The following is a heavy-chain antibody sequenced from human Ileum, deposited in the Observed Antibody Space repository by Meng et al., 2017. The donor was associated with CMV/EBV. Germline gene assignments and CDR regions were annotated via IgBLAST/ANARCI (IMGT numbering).Heavy chain of an antibody. V-gene: IGHV3-74*01. CDR3: ITSWIDP. CDR2: INRAGSDT. J-gene: IGHJ5*02. Sequence: SLRLSCEASELTFSNYWMYWVRQVPGKGLEWVSRINRAGSDTTYADFAKGRFTVSRDNAKNTLFLQMNSLRAEDTAVYYCITSWIDPWGQGILVTVSS. CDR1: ELTFSNYW.